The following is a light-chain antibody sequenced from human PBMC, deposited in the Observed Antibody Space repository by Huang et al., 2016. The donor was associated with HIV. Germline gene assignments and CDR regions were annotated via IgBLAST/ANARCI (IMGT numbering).Light chain of an antibody. J-gene: IGKJ4*01. CDR3: QQYDNPALT. CDR1: QDIINY. V-gene: IGKV1-33*01. Sequence: DIQMTQSPSSLSASVGDTVTITCQASQDIINYLNWYQQKPGKAPKRLIYDASNLETGVPSRFSGSGSGTDFTFTISSLQPEDIATYYCQQYDNPALTFGGGTKVEIK. CDR2: DAS.